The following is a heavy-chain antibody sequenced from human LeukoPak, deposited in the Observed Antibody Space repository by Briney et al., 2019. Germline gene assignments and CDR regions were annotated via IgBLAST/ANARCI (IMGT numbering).Heavy chain of an antibody. CDR1: GYTFTSYD. CDR2: MNPNSGNR. D-gene: IGHD3-3*01. CDR3: ARGSPNSQYYDFWSGYYLGACDI. V-gene: IGHV1-8*01. Sequence: ASVKVSCTASGYTFTSYDINWVRVATGQGLEWMCWMNPNSGNRGYAQKFQGIVTMTRNTSISPAYMELSSLRSEDTAVYYWARGSPNSQYYDFWSGYYLGACDIWGQGTMVTVSS. J-gene: IGHJ3*02.